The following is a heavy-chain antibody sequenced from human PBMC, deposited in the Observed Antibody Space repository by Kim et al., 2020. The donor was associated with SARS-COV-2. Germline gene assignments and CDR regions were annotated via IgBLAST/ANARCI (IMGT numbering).Heavy chain of an antibody. CDR2: ISGSGGST. CDR1: GFTFSSYA. J-gene: IGHJ4*02. D-gene: IGHD3-10*01. Sequence: GSLRLSCAASGFTFSSYAMSWVRQAPGKGLEWVSAISGSGGSTYYADSVKGRFTISRDNSKNTLYLQMNSLRAEDTALYYCAKDSTVLLWFGGLDYWGQGTLVTVSS. CDR3: AKDSTVLLWFGGLDY. V-gene: IGHV3-23*01.